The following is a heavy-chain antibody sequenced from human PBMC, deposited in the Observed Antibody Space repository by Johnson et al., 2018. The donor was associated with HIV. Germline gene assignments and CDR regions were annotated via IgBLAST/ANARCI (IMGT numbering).Heavy chain of an antibody. Sequence: VQLVESGGGVVRHGGSLRLSCGASGFTVSSNYMNWVRQAPGKGLEWVSVIYSGGNTYYADSVKGRFTISRDNSKNTLYLQMNSLRAEDTAVSYCARDGDAQRLPLGDAVVIWGQGTMVTVSS. D-gene: IGHD6-25*01. CDR1: GFTVSSNY. J-gene: IGHJ3*02. V-gene: IGHV3-66*01. CDR3: ARDGDAQRLPLGDAVVI. CDR2: IYSGGNT.